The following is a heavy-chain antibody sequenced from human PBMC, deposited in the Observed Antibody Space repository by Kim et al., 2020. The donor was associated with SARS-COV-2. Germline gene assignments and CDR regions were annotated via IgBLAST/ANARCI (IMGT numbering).Heavy chain of an antibody. V-gene: IGHV1-18*01. J-gene: IGHJ4*02. CDR1: GYTFTSYG. D-gene: IGHD3-3*01. CDR2: ISAYNGNT. CDR3: ARDPSPYLTWSGSYWNDY. Sequence: ASVKVSCKASGYTFTSYGISWVRQAPGQGLEWMGWISAYNGNTNYAQKLQGRVTMTTDTSTSTAYMELRSLRSDDTAVYYCARDPSPYLTWSGSYWNDYWGQGTLVTVSS.